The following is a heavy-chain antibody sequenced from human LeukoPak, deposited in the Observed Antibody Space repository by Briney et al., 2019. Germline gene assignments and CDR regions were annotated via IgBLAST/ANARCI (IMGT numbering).Heavy chain of an antibody. V-gene: IGHV4-61*02. CDR3: ARSPAAIHANNWFDP. CDR2: IYTSGST. Sequence: SQTLSLTCTVSGGSISSGSYYWSWIRQPAGKGLEWIGRIYTSGSTSYNPSLKSRVTISVDTSKNQFSLKLSSVTAADTAVYYCARSPAAIHANNWFDPWGQGTLVTVSS. J-gene: IGHJ5*02. CDR1: GGSISSGSYY. D-gene: IGHD2-2*01.